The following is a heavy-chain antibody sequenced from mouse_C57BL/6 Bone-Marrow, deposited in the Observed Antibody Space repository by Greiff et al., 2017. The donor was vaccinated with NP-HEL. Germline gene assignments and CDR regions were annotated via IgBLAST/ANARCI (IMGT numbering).Heavy chain of an antibody. CDR2: INPNNGGT. CDR3: HYGNSAWFAY. J-gene: IGHJ3*01. D-gene: IGHD2-1*01. CDR1: GYTFTDYY. Sequence: EVQLQQSGPELVKPGASVKISCKASGYTFTDYYMNWGKQSHGKSLEWIGDINPNNGGTNYNQKFKGKATLTVDKSSSTAYMELRSLTSEDSAVYYCHYGNSAWFAYWGQGTLVTVSA. V-gene: IGHV1-26*01.